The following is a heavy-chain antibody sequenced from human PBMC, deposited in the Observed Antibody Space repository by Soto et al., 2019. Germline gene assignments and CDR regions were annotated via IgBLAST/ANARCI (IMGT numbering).Heavy chain of an antibody. CDR2: IYWDYDK. J-gene: IGHJ6*02. Sequence: QITLKESGPTLVKPTQTLTLTCTISGFSLSTGGVGVGWIRQPPGKALEWLALIYWDYDKRYSPSLKSRLTITKDTSKNHVVLTMINMDPVDTATYYCVHSRCGGDCLQSYSSHYYYGMDVWGQGTTVTVSS. CDR3: VHSRCGGDCLQSYSSHYYYGMDV. CDR1: GFSLSTGGVG. D-gene: IGHD2-21*02. V-gene: IGHV2-5*02.